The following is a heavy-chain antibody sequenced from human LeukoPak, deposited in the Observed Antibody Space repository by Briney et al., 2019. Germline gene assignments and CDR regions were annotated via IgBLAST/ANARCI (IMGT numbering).Heavy chain of an antibody. Sequence: GGSLRLSCAASGFTFSSYSMNWVRQAPGKGLEWVSSISSSSSYIYYADSVKGRFTISRDNAKNSLYPRMNSLRAEDTAVYYCAKDSNFWSGYSLYYFDYWGQGTLVTVSS. D-gene: IGHD3-3*01. J-gene: IGHJ4*02. CDR3: AKDSNFWSGYSLYYFDY. CDR1: GFTFSSYS. CDR2: ISSSSSYI. V-gene: IGHV3-21*01.